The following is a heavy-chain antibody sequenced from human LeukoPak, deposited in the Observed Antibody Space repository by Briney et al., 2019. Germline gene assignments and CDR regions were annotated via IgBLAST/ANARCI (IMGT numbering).Heavy chain of an antibody. CDR2: IYYSGST. Sequence: SETLSLTCTVSGGSISYYYWSWIRQPPGKGLEWIGYIYYSGSTNYNPSLKSRVTISVDTSKNQFSLKLSSVTAADTAVYYCARAEYGSGSYYSAFDIWGQGTMVTVSS. V-gene: IGHV4-59*12. D-gene: IGHD3-10*01. CDR1: GGSISYYY. CDR3: ARAEYGSGSYYSAFDI. J-gene: IGHJ3*02.